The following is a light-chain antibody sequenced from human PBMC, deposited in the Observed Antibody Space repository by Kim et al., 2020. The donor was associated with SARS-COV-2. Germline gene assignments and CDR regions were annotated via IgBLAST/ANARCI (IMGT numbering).Light chain of an antibody. Sequence: EIVMTQSPGILSVSPGQRVTLSCRASQYVSNNLAWYQQKPGQPPRPLIYSMSTRATGVPDRFSGSGSGIDFTLTINSLQSEDFAAYYCQQYNNWPRTFGQGTKVENK. CDR2: SMS. CDR1: QYVSNN. J-gene: IGKJ1*01. V-gene: IGKV3-15*01. CDR3: QQYNNWPRT.